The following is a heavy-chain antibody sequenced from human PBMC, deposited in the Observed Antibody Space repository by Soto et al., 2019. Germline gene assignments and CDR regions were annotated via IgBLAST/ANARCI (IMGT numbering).Heavy chain of an antibody. J-gene: IGHJ6*02. D-gene: IGHD2-2*01. Sequence: ASVKVSCKASGYTFTSYGISWVRQAPRQGLEWVGWISAYNGNSNYAQKYHGRVTMTTDTSTNTAYMEMSSLRSDDTAVYYCARIADCSTTSCSFPSRFHIRGYYYYYGLDVWGQGTTVTVSS. CDR2: ISAYNGNS. V-gene: IGHV1-18*01. CDR1: GYTFTSYG. CDR3: ARIADCSTTSCSFPSRFHIRGYYYYYGLDV.